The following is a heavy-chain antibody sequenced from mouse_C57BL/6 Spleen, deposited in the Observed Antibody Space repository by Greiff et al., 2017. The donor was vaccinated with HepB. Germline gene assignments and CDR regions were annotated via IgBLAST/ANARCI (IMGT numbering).Heavy chain of an antibody. D-gene: IGHD2-5*01. CDR2: ISYDGSN. CDR1: GYSITSGYY. J-gene: IGHJ4*01. CDR3: AREVLYSNYGAMDY. Sequence: ESGPGLVKPSQSLSLTCSVTGYSITSGYYWNWIRQFPGNKLEWMGYISYDGSNNYNPSLKNRISITRDTSKNQFFLKLNSVTTEDTATYYCAREVLYSNYGAMDYWGQGTSVTVSS. V-gene: IGHV3-6*01.